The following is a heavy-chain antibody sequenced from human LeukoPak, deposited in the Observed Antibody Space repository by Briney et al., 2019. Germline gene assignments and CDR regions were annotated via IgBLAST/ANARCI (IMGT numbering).Heavy chain of an antibody. J-gene: IGHJ4*02. CDR3: AKFWRTRIAVARGWYYFDY. Sequence: GGSLRLSCAASGFTFSSYGMHWVRQAPGKGLEWVAFIRYDGSNKYYADSVKGRFTISRDNSKNTLYLQMNSLRAEDTAVYYCAKFWRTRIAVARGWYYFDYWGQGTLVTVSS. D-gene: IGHD6-19*01. V-gene: IGHV3-30*02. CDR1: GFTFSSYG. CDR2: IRYDGSNK.